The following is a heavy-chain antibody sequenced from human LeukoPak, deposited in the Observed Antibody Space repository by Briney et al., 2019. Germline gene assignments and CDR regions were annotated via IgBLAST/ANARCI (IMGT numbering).Heavy chain of an antibody. Sequence: ASVKVSCKASGYTFTGYYMHWVRQAPGQGLEWMGWINPNSGGTNYAQKFQGRVTMTRDTSISTAYMELSRLRSDDTALYYCARDPSHSSGLADYWGQGTLVTVSS. D-gene: IGHD6-19*01. CDR2: INPNSGGT. J-gene: IGHJ4*02. CDR3: ARDPSHSSGLADY. V-gene: IGHV1-2*02. CDR1: GYTFTGYY.